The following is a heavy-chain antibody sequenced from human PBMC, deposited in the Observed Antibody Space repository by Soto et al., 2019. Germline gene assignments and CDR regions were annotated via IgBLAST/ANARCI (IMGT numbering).Heavy chain of an antibody. D-gene: IGHD6-19*01. Sequence: QVQLVQSGAEVKKPGSSVKVSCKASGGTFSSYTISWVRQAPGQGLEWMGRIIPILGIANYAQKFQGRVTITADKSTSTAYMELSSLRSEDTAVYYCARGRIAVAGYSFDYWGQGTLVTVSS. CDR3: ARGRIAVAGYSFDY. CDR1: GGTFSSYT. V-gene: IGHV1-69*02. J-gene: IGHJ4*02. CDR2: IIPILGIA.